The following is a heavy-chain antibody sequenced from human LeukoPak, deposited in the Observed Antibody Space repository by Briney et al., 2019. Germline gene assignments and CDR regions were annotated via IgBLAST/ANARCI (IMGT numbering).Heavy chain of an antibody. CDR1: GRSISSYY. CDR2: IYYSGST. J-gene: IGHJ4*02. CDR3: ARGGDSSGYYYPVFDY. D-gene: IGHD3-22*01. V-gene: IGHV4-59*01. Sequence: SETLSLTCTVSGRSISSYYWSWIRQPPGKGLEWIGYIYYSGSTNYNPSLKSRVTISVDTSKNQFSLKLSSVTAADTAVYYCARGGDSSGYYYPVFDYWGQGTLVTVSS.